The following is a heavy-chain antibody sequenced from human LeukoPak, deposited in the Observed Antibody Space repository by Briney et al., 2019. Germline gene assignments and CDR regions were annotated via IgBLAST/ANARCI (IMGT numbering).Heavy chain of an antibody. Sequence: PSETLSLTCAVYGGSFSGYYWSWIRQPPGKGLEWIGEINHSGSTNYNPSLKSRVTISVDTSKNQFSLNLSSVTAADTAVYYCARGLGPIYYYYYYMDVWGKGTTVTVSS. CDR1: GGSFSGYY. CDR2: INHSGST. CDR3: ARGLGPIYYYYYYMDV. V-gene: IGHV4-34*01. J-gene: IGHJ6*03.